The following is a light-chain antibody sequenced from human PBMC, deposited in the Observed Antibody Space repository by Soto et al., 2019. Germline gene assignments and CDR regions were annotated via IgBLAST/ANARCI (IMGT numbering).Light chain of an antibody. Sequence: EIVLTQSPATLSLSPGERATLSCRASQSVNNYLGWYQQKSGQALRLLVSDVSKRATGIPARFSGSGSGTVFTRTISRLELEDFAIYYCQHRVNWPTFGGGTKVEIK. CDR3: QHRVNWPT. CDR2: DVS. V-gene: IGKV3-11*01. J-gene: IGKJ4*01. CDR1: QSVNNY.